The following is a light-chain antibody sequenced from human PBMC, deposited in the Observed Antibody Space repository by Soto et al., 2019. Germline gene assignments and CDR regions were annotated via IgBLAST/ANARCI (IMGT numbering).Light chain of an antibody. CDR3: CSYAGNYNFWV. V-gene: IGLV2-11*01. CDR1: NSDIGGYYF. Sequence: QSALTQPRSVSGSPGQSVTISCTGTNSDIGGYYFVSWYQQHPGKVPKVMIYDVSRRPSGVPDRFSGSKSGNTASLTISGLQAEDEADYYCCSYAGNYNFWVFGGGTKLTVL. J-gene: IGLJ3*02. CDR2: DVS.